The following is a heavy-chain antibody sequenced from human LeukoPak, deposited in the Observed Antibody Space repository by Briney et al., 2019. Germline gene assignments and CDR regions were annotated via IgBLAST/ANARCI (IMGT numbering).Heavy chain of an antibody. D-gene: IGHD3-22*01. V-gene: IGHV4-30-2*01. CDR1: GGSISSGGYS. CDR3: ARAPTDYYDSSGDDWYFDL. Sequence: SETLSLTCAVSGGSISSGGYSWSWIRQPPGKGLEWIGYIYHSGSTYYNPSLKSRVTISVDRSKNQFSLKLSSVTAADTAVYYCARAPTDYYDSSGDDWYFDLWGRGTLVTVSS. CDR2: IYHSGST. J-gene: IGHJ2*01.